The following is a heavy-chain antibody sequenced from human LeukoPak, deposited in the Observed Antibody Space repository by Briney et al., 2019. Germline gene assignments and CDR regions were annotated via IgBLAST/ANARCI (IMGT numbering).Heavy chain of an antibody. CDR1: GGSISSHY. Sequence: SETLSLTCTVSGGSISSHYWSWIRQPPGKGLEWIGYIYYSGSTNYNPSLKSRVTISIDTSKSQFSLKLSSVTAADTAVYYCARRSGYGGGAAWNLWGQGTLVTGSS. CDR3: ARRSGYGGGAAWNL. V-gene: IGHV4-59*11. CDR2: IYYSGST. J-gene: IGHJ5*02. D-gene: IGHD4-23*01.